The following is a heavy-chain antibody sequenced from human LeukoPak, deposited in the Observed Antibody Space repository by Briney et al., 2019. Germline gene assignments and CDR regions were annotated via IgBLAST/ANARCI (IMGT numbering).Heavy chain of an antibody. Sequence: GGSLRLSCAASGFTFSRHWMHWVRQAPGKGLVWISRINSDASDTNYADFVKGRFTISRDNAKNTVYLQINSLRDEDTAVYYCARICSSTDCLIPDWGQGTLATVSS. CDR2: INSDASDT. CDR3: ARICSSTDCLIPD. J-gene: IGHJ4*02. D-gene: IGHD2-2*01. CDR1: GFTFSRHW. V-gene: IGHV3-74*01.